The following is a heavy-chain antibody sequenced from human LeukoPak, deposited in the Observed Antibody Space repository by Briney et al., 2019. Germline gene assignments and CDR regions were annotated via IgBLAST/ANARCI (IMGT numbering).Heavy chain of an antibody. D-gene: IGHD6-19*01. J-gene: IGHJ6*02. CDR3: VKGYSSGWTREYYGMGV. CDR1: GFTFITYA. CDR2: ISAGGAGT. V-gene: IGHV3-23*01. Sequence: GGSLRLSCAASGFTFITYAMTWVRQAPGKGLDWVSTISAGGAGTYYADSVKGRFTISRDNSKNTLYLQMNSLRAEDTALYYCVKGYSSGWTREYYGMGVWGQGTTVTVSS.